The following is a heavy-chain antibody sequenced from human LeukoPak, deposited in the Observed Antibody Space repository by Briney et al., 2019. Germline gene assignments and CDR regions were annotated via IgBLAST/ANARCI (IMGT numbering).Heavy chain of an antibody. CDR1: GGSFSGYY. Sequence: SETLSLTCAVYGGSFSGYYRSWIRQPPGKGLEWIGEINHSGSTNYNPSLKSRVTISVDTSKNQFSLKLSSVTAADTAVYYCARGGGLWFGELLRGYFDYWGQGTLVTVSS. J-gene: IGHJ4*02. V-gene: IGHV4-34*01. CDR3: ARGGGLWFGELLRGYFDY. CDR2: INHSGST. D-gene: IGHD3-10*01.